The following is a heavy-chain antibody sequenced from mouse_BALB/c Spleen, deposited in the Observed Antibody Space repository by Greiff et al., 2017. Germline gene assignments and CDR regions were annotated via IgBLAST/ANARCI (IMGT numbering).Heavy chain of an antibody. Sequence: EVQLVESGGDLVKPGGSLKLSCAASGFTFSSYGMSWVRQTPDKRLEWVATISSGGSYTYYPDSVKGRFTISRDNAKNTLYLQMSSLKSEDTAMYYCARLTTVAHFDYWGQGTTLTVSS. D-gene: IGHD1-1*01. J-gene: IGHJ2*01. CDR1: GFTFSSYG. V-gene: IGHV5-6*01. CDR2: ISSGGSYT. CDR3: ARLTTVAHFDY.